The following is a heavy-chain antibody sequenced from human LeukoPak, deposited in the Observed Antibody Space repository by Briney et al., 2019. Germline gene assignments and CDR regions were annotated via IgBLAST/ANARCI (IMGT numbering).Heavy chain of an antibody. CDR2: ISGSGGST. CDR1: GFTFSSYA. CDR3: AKDLDDFWSGFSY. Sequence: GGSLRLSCAASGFTFSSYAMSWFRQAPGKGLEWVSAISGSGGSTYYADSVKGRFTISRDNSKNTLYLQMNSLRAEDTAVYYCAKDLDDFWSGFSYWGQGTLVTVSS. J-gene: IGHJ4*02. D-gene: IGHD3-3*01. V-gene: IGHV3-23*01.